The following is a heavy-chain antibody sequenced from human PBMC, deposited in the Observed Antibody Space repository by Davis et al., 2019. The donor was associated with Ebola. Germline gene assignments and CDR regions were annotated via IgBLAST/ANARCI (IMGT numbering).Heavy chain of an antibody. V-gene: IGHV4-31*01. CDR2: IYYSGSN. CDR1: GYSISSGYY. CDR3: ARVAGHYDILTGYRPGYFGY. J-gene: IGHJ4*02. Sequence: MPSETLSLTCSVTGYSISSGYYWSWSRQHPGKGLEWIGYIYYSGSNYYNPSLKRLVTISVDTSKNQFSLMLSSVTAADTAVYYCARVAGHYDILTGYRPGYFGYWGQGTLVTVSS. D-gene: IGHD3-9*01.